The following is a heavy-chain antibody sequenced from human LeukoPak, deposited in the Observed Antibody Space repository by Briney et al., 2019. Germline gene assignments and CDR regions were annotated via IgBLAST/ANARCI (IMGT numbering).Heavy chain of an antibody. CDR1: GGSISSYY. D-gene: IGHD3-10*01. J-gene: IGHJ4*02. CDR3: ARWSGSGSFDY. Sequence: PSETLPLTCTVSGGSISSYYWSWIRQPPGKGLEWIGYIYYSGSTNYNPSLKSRVTISVDTSKNQFSLKLSSVTAADTAVYYCARWSGSGSFDYWGQGTLVTVSS. V-gene: IGHV4-59*01. CDR2: IYYSGST.